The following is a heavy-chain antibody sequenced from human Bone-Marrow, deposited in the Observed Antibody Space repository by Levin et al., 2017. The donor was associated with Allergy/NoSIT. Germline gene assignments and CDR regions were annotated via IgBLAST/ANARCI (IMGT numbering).Heavy chain of an antibody. Sequence: SETLSLTCAVYGGSFSGYYWSWIRQPPGKGLEWIGEINHSGSTNYNPSLKSRVTISVDTSKNQFSLKLSSVTAADTAVYYCARGLCTNPNRIAAAGIGGDWFDPWGQGTLVTVSS. D-gene: IGHD6-13*01. J-gene: IGHJ5*02. CDR1: GGSFSGYY. V-gene: IGHV4-34*01. CDR3: ARGLCTNPNRIAAAGIGGDWFDP. CDR2: INHSGST.